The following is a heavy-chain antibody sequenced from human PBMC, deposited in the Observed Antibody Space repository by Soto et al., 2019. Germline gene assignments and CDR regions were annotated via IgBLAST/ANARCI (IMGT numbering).Heavy chain of an antibody. V-gene: IGHV4-30-2*01. CDR3: ARGDRYSGSFSDYFDP. J-gene: IGHJ5*02. CDR2: IYESGRT. CDR1: GASISTGGYS. Sequence: TSETLSLTCIVSGASISTGGYSWSWIRQPPGKGPEWIGYIYESGRTSYKPSLKSRASISMGKSRNQFSVRLTSVTAADTAVYFCARGDRYSGSFSDYFDPWGQGTLVTVSS. D-gene: IGHD1-26*01.